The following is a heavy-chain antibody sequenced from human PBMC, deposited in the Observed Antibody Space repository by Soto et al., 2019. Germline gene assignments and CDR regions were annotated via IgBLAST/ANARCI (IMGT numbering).Heavy chain of an antibody. J-gene: IGHJ4*02. CDR1: GGSISSGDYY. CDR2: IYYSGST. V-gene: IGHV4-30-4*01. Sequence: TSETLSLTCTVSGGSISSGDYYWSWIRQPPGKGLEWIGYIYYSGSTYYNPSLKSRVTISVDTSKNQFSLKLSSVTAADTAVYYCARGGGYCSGGSCYTEEIDYWGQGTLVTVSS. D-gene: IGHD2-15*01. CDR3: ARGGGYCSGGSCYTEEIDY.